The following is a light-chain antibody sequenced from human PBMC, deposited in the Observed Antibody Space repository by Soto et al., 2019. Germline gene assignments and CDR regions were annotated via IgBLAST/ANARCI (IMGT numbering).Light chain of an antibody. CDR1: QSVSST. Sequence: EIAMTQSPATLSVSPGERATLSCRASQSVSSTLAWYQQKPGQAPRLLIYDASTRATGIPARFSGSGSGTEFTLTISSLQSEDFAVYYCQQYNTWPPITFGQGTRLEIK. J-gene: IGKJ5*01. CDR2: DAS. CDR3: QQYNTWPPIT. V-gene: IGKV3-15*01.